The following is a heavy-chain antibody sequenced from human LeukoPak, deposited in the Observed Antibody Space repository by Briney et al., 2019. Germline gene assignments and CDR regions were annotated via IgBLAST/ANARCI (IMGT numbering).Heavy chain of an antibody. CDR3: ARDNSYGSPLDH. Sequence: PGGSLRLSCAASGFPFSNYGMHWVRQAPGKGLEWVAVIWSDGRMTYYRDSVKGRFTISRDNSKNTLSLQMNSLRAEDTAVYYCARDNSYGSPLDHWGQGTLVTVSS. D-gene: IGHD3-10*01. J-gene: IGHJ4*02. CDR2: IWSDGRMT. V-gene: IGHV3-33*01. CDR1: GFPFSNYG.